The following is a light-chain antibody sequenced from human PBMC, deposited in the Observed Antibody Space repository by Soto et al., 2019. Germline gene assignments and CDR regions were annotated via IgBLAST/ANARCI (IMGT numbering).Light chain of an antibody. CDR1: QSFRGL. V-gene: IGKV3-11*01. CDR2: DAY. Sequence: VLTQSPVTLSLAAGETLTCWASQSFRGLLAWYQQKPGQAPRLLIYDAYNRATGIPPRFSGSGSGTDFTLTISSLEPEDSAVYYCQQRHMWPITFGQGTRLEIK. CDR3: QQRHMWPIT. J-gene: IGKJ5*01.